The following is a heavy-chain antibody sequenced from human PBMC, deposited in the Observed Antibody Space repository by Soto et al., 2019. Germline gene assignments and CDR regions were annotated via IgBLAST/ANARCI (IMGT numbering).Heavy chain of an antibody. CDR1: GGTFSSYA. CDR2: IIPIFGTA. V-gene: IGHV1-69*12. D-gene: IGHD4-17*01. Sequence: QVQLVQSGAEVKKPGSSVKVSCKASGGTFSSYAISWVRQAPGQGLEWMGGIIPIFGTANYAQKFQGRVTITADESTRTAYMGLSSLRSEDTAVYYCASGGSRDYGDPYYFDYWGQGTLVTVSS. J-gene: IGHJ4*02. CDR3: ASGGSRDYGDPYYFDY.